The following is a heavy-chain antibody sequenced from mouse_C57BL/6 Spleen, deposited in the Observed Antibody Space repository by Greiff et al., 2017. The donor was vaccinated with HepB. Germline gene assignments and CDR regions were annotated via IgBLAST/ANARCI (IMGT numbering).Heavy chain of an antibody. CDR3: ARDYYGSSSAYAMDY. Sequence: VKLQQPGAELVKPGASVTLSCKASGYTFTSYWMHWVKQRPGRGLEWIGRIDPNSGGTKYNEKFKSKATLTVDKPSSTAYMQLSSLTSEDSAVYDCARDYYGSSSAYAMDYWGQGTSVTASS. CDR1: GYTFTSYW. V-gene: IGHV1-72*01. D-gene: IGHD1-1*01. J-gene: IGHJ4*01. CDR2: IDPNSGGT.